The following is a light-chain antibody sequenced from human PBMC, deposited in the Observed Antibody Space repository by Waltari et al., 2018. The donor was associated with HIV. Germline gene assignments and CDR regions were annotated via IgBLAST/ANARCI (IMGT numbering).Light chain of an antibody. Sequence: QSVLTQPPSASGTPRQRVTISCYGSRSNIGSTYVNWYRHLPGTAPELLMYRTNQRPAGVPDRFSASKSGTSASLAITGPQSEDEAHYYCAAWDDSLSRPVFGGGTRLTVL. CDR2: RTN. J-gene: IGLJ3*02. CDR3: AAWDDSLSRPV. CDR1: RSNIGSTY. V-gene: IGLV1-47*01.